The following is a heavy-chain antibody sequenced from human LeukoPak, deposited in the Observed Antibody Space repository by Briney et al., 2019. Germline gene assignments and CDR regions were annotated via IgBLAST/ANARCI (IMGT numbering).Heavy chain of an antibody. J-gene: IGHJ3*02. CDR3: ARDPAGSPTAALGHAFDI. Sequence: SETLSLTCTVSGGSISSGVYYWSWIRQHPGKGLEWIGYIYYSGSTYYNPSLKSRVTISVDTSKNQFSLKLSSVTAADTAVYYCARDPAGSPTAALGHAFDIWGQGTMVTVSS. V-gene: IGHV4-31*03. CDR1: GGSISSGVYY. D-gene: IGHD2-2*01. CDR2: IYYSGST.